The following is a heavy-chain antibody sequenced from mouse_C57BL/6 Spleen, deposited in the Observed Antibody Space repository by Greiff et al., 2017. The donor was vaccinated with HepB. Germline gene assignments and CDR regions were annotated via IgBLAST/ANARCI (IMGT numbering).Heavy chain of an antibody. CDR1: GFTFSSYA. V-gene: IGHV5-4*01. D-gene: IGHD1-1*01. J-gene: IGHJ4*01. Sequence: EVQLQESGGGLVKPGGSLKLSCAASGFTFSSYAMSWVRQTPEKRLEWVATISDGGSYTYYPDNVKGRFTISRDNAKNNLYLQMSHLKSEDTAMYYCARVYYGSSYDAMDYWGQGTSVTVSS. CDR2: ISDGGSYT. CDR3: ARVYYGSSYDAMDY.